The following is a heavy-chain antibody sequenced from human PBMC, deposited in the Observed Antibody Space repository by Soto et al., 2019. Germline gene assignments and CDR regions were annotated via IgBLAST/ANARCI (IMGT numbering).Heavy chain of an antibody. Sequence: EVQLLESGGGLVQPGGSLRLSCAASGFTFSSYAMSWVRQAPGKGLEWVSAISGSGGSTYYADSVKGRFTISRDNSKNTLYLQMNNLRVEDTAVYYCAKVAARDHYDSSGSFVAGVWGQGTTVTVSS. J-gene: IGHJ6*02. V-gene: IGHV3-23*01. CDR3: AKVAARDHYDSSGSFVAGV. CDR2: ISGSGGST. D-gene: IGHD3-22*01. CDR1: GFTFSSYA.